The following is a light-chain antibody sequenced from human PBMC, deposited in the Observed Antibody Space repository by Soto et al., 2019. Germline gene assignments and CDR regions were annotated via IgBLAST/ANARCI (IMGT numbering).Light chain of an antibody. J-gene: IGKJ4*01. V-gene: IGKV3-20*01. CDR3: QQYGDSFS. Sequence: VLTQSPGTLSLSPGEGVTLSCRASQNITSNFLAWYQQKPGQAPRLLLYGSSTRATGIPDRFSGSGSATDFTLTISRLEPEYFAVYYCQQYGDSFSFGGGTKVEI. CDR2: GSS. CDR1: QNITSNF.